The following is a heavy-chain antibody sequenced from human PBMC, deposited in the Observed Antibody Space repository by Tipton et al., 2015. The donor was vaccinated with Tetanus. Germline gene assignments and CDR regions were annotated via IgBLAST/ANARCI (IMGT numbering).Heavy chain of an antibody. V-gene: IGHV4-34*01. Sequence: TLSLTCAVYGGSFSGYYWSWIRQPPGKGLEWIGEINHSGSTNYNPSLKSRVTISVDTSKNQFSLKLSSVTAADTAVYYCARGARYFDWLSRTYNWFDPWGQGTLVTVSS. CDR2: INHSGST. CDR1: GGSFSGYY. J-gene: IGHJ5*02. D-gene: IGHD3-9*01. CDR3: ARGARYFDWLSRTYNWFDP.